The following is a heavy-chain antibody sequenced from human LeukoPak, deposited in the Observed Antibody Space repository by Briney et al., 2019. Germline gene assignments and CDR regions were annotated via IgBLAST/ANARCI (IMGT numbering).Heavy chain of an antibody. CDR3: ARDRRQQWLAEHDAFDI. V-gene: IGHV1-2*02. CDR2: INPNSGGT. D-gene: IGHD6-19*01. J-gene: IGHJ3*02. Sequence: ASVKVSCKASGYTFTGYYMHWVRQAPGQGLEWMGWINPNSGGTNYAQKFQGRVTMTRDTSISTAYMELSRLRSDDTAVYYCARDRRQQWLAEHDAFDIWGKGTTVTISS. CDR1: GYTFTGYY.